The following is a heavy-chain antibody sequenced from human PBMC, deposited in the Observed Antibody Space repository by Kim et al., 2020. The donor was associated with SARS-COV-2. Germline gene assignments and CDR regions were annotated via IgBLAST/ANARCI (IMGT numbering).Heavy chain of an antibody. CDR1: GFTFSSYG. J-gene: IGHJ6*02. CDR2: IWYDGSNK. V-gene: IGHV3-33*01. D-gene: IGHD1-20*01. Sequence: GGSLRLSCAASGFTFSSYGMHWVRQAPGKGLEWVAVIWYDGSNKYYADSVKGRFTISRDNSKNTLYLQMNSLRAEDTAVYYCARGEYNWNAEYYYYGMDVWGQGTTVTVSS. CDR3: ARGEYNWNAEYYYYGMDV.